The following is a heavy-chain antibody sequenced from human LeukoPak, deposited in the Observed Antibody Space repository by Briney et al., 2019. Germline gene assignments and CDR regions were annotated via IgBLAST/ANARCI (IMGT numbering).Heavy chain of an antibody. Sequence: GGSLRLSCAASGFTFNTYAMTWVRQAPGKGLEWVANIKQDGSEKYYVDSVKGRFTISRDNAKNSLYLQMNSLRAEDTAVYYCAKEVGGSGSFWGQGTLVTVSS. D-gene: IGHD3-10*01. V-gene: IGHV3-7*01. J-gene: IGHJ4*02. CDR1: GFTFNTYA. CDR3: AKEVGGSGSF. CDR2: IKQDGSEK.